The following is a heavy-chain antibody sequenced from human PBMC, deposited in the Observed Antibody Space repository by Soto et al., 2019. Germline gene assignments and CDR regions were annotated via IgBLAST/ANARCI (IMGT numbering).Heavy chain of an antibody. Sequence: GSVKVSCKASGYTFTSYYMHWVRQAPGQGLEWMGIINPSGGSTSYAQKFQGRVTMTRDTSTSTVYMELSSLRSEDTAVYYCARELYSSSSYYYYYYGMDAWGQGTTVTVSS. CDR1: GYTFTSYY. J-gene: IGHJ6*02. CDR2: INPSGGST. D-gene: IGHD6-6*01. CDR3: ARELYSSSSYYYYYYGMDA. V-gene: IGHV1-46*01.